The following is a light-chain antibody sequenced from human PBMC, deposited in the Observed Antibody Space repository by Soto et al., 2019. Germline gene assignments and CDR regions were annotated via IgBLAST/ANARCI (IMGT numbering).Light chain of an antibody. V-gene: IGKV1-9*01. J-gene: IGKJ1*01. Sequence: DIQLTQSPSFLSASVEDRVPFTCRPSQGISSYLACYHQKPETAPKQLIYAASTLQSGVPSRLSGSGSGTGFTLTISRLQPEDFATYYCRQYNSYPWTFGQGPKVDI. CDR1: QGISSY. CDR2: AAS. CDR3: RQYNSYPWT.